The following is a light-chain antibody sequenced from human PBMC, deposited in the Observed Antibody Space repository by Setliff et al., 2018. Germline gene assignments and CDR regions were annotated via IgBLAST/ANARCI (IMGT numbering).Light chain of an antibody. Sequence: QSALTQPASVSGSPGQSITISCSGTSSDVGSYDLVSWYQQHPGKAPKLIIYGVSDRPSGVSSRFSGSKSGNTAYLTISALQTVDEAEYYCNAYASDTTYVFGSGTKVTV. J-gene: IGLJ1*01. V-gene: IGLV2-14*03. CDR1: SSDVGSYDL. CDR3: NAYASDTTYV. CDR2: GVS.